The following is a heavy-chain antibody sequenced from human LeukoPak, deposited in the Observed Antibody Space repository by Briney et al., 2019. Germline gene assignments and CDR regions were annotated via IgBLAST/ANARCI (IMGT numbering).Heavy chain of an antibody. Sequence: GSLRLSCSASGITFGDYAMSWVRPAPGKGLEWVGFIRGKAYGGTTEYAASVKGRFTISRDDAKSIAFLQINSLKTEDTAVYYCSCSSWYASTKLDYWGQGTLVTVSS. CDR3: SCSSWYASTKLDY. V-gene: IGHV3-49*04. J-gene: IGHJ4*02. CDR1: GITFGDYA. CDR2: IRGKAYGGTT. D-gene: IGHD6-13*01.